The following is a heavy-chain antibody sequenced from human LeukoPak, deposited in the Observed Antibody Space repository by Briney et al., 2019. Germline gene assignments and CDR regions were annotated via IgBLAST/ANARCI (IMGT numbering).Heavy chain of an antibody. CDR1: GFTFSSYG. D-gene: IGHD4-17*01. V-gene: IGHV3-30*18. CDR2: ISYDGSNK. CDR3: AKDLDPFYGDESYFDY. J-gene: IGHJ4*02. Sequence: GGSLRLSCAASGFTFSSYGMHWVRQAPGKGLEWVAVISYDGSNKYYAGSVKGRFTISRDNSKNTLYLQMNSLRAEDTAVYYCAKDLDPFYGDESYFDYWGQGTLVTVSS.